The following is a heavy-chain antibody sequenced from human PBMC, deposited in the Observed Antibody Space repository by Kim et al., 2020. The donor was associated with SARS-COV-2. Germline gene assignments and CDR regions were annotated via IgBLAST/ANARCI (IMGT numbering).Heavy chain of an antibody. J-gene: IGHJ4*02. Sequence: NPALRRRVTLSVDTSKNPFSLKLSSVTAADTAVYYCARGSYFDWLFEFDYWGQGTLVTVSS. D-gene: IGHD3-9*01. V-gene: IGHV4-59*09. CDR3: ARGSYFDWLFEFDY.